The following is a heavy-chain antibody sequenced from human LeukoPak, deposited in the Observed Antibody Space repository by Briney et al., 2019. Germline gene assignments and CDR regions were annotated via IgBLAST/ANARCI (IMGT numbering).Heavy chain of an antibody. Sequence: GGSLRLSCAASGFTFSSYSMNWVRQAPGKGLEWVSYISRSSSDKYYADSVKGRFTVSRDNAKNSLYLQMSSLRVEDTAVYYCARDTSAEKGQQLANWGQGTLVTVSS. CDR2: ISRSSSDK. CDR3: ARDTSAEKGQQLAN. J-gene: IGHJ4*02. D-gene: IGHD6-13*01. V-gene: IGHV3-48*01. CDR1: GFTFSSYS.